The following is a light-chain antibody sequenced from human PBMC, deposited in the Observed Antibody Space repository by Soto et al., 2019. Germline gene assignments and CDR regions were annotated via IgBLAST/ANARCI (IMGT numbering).Light chain of an antibody. Sequence: EIVLTQSPATLSLSPGERATLSCGASQTVGSTYLAWFQQKPGLAPRLLFYGASSRATGIPHRFRGSGSGTDFTLTISRLEPEDFAVCYCQHYGKSAWTFGQGTKVEIK. CDR1: QTVGSTY. V-gene: IGKV3D-20*01. J-gene: IGKJ1*01. CDR3: QHYGKSAWT. CDR2: GAS.